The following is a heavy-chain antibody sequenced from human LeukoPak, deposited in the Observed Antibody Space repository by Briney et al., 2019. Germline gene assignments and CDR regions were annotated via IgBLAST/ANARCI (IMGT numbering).Heavy chain of an antibody. CDR3: ARNLIVVFNDAFDI. V-gene: IGHV4-59*01. J-gene: IGHJ3*02. D-gene: IGHD3-22*01. CDR2: ISYSGST. Sequence: SETLSLTCTVSGGSISSYYWSWIRQPPGKGLEWIGYISYSGSTNYTPSLKGRVTISVDTSKNQFPLKLSSVTAADTAVYYCARNLIVVFNDAFDIWGQGTMVTVSS. CDR1: GGSISSYY.